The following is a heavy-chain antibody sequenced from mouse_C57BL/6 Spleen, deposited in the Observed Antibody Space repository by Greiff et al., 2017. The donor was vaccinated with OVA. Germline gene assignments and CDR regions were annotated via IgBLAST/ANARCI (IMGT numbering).Heavy chain of an antibody. V-gene: IGHV1-7*01. D-gene: IGHD3-2*02. J-gene: IGHJ2*01. CDR3: ARQDSSGYRGAPFDY. Sequence: QVQLKESGAELAKPGASVKLSCKASGYTFTSSWLHWVKQRPGQGLEWIGYINPSSGYTTYNQKFKDKDTLTADKSSSTAYMQLSSLTYEDSAVYYCARQDSSGYRGAPFDYWGQGTTLTVSS. CDR2: INPSSGYT. CDR1: GYTFTSSW.